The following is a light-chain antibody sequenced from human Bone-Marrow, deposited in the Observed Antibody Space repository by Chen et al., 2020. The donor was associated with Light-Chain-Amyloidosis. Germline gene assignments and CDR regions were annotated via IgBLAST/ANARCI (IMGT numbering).Light chain of an antibody. J-gene: IGLJ1*01. V-gene: IGLV2-14*01. CDR3: SSYTITCTLV. Sequence: QSALTQPASVSGSPGQSITIFCTGTSSDVGGDNHVSWYKHHLDKAPKLMIYEVTNRPSWVPYHFSGAKTDNTASLTVSEHQSVDEDDYFCSSYTITCTLVFGRGTGGTIL. CDR2: EVT. CDR1: SSDVGGDNH.